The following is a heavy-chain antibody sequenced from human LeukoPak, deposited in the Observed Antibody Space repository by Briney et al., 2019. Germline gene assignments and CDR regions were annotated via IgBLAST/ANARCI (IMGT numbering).Heavy chain of an antibody. CDR1: GGSISSYY. D-gene: IGHD1-7*01. V-gene: IGHV4-4*09. Sequence: PSETLSLTCTVSGGSISSYYWSWIRQPPGKGLEWIGYIYTSGSTTYNPSLKSRVTISVDTSKNQFSLKLSSVTAADTAVYYCARVTGTTFGLDYWGQGTLVTVSS. J-gene: IGHJ4*02. CDR3: ARVTGTTFGLDY. CDR2: IYTSGST.